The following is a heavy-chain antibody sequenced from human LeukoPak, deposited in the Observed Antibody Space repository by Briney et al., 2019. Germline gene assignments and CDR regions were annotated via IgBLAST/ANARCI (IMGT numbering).Heavy chain of an antibody. V-gene: IGHV3-23*01. D-gene: IGHD6-13*01. Sequence: GGPLRLSCAASGFTFSNYAMTWVRQAPGKGLEWVSAISGSGGSSYYVDSVKGRFTISRDNSNNSLYVQMNSLRAEDTAIYYCARAAAGTLWSFDYWGQGTTVTVSS. CDR3: ARAAAGTLWSFDY. CDR2: ISGSGGSS. CDR1: GFTFSNYA. J-gene: IGHJ4*02.